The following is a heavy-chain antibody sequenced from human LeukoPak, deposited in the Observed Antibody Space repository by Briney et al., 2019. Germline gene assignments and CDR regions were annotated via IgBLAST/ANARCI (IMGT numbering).Heavy chain of an antibody. CDR3: ARDRPIRGSGWYFRFDP. V-gene: IGHV4-59*01. Sequence: SETLSLTCTVSGGSISSYYWSWIRQPPGKGLEWIGYIYYSGSTNYNPSLKSRVTISVDTSKNQFSLKLSSVTAADTAVHYCARDRPIRGSGWYFRFDPWGQGTLVTVSS. J-gene: IGHJ5*02. CDR2: IYYSGST. CDR1: GGSISSYY. D-gene: IGHD6-19*01.